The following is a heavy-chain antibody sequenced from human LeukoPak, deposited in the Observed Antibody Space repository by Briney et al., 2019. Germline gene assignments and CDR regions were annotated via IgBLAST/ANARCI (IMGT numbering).Heavy chain of an antibody. J-gene: IGHJ4*02. CDR1: AGSISSSSYY. V-gene: IGHV4-39*01. Sequence: KPSETLSLTCTVSAGSISSSSYYWGWIRQPPGKGLEWIGSIYYSGSTYYNPSLKSRVTISVDTSKNQFSLKLSSVTAADTAVYYCARRGQDSSGYYMYYFDYWGQGTLVTVSS. CDR3: ARRGQDSSGYYMYYFDY. D-gene: IGHD3-22*01. CDR2: IYYSGST.